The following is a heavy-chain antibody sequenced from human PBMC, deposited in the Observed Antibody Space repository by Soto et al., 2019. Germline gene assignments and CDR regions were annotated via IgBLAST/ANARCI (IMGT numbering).Heavy chain of an antibody. CDR2: IYYLGNT. CDR1: GGSISSSSSY. D-gene: IGHD3-22*01. V-gene: IGHV4-39*01. CDR3: AGLYPYESCGYHLDY. J-gene: IGHJ4*02. Sequence: PSETLSLTCTVSGGSISSSSSYWGWSRQPPGKGLEWVGSIYYLGNTYYNPSLGSRVTISVDTSKNQFSLKLRSVTAADTAIFYCAGLYPYESCGYHLDYWGQGTLVTVSS.